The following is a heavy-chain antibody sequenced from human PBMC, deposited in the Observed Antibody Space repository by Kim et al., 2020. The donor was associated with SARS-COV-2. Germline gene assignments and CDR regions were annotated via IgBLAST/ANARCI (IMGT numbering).Heavy chain of an antibody. V-gene: IGHV3-15*01. J-gene: IGHJ4*02. CDR3: TTIWQYYFDY. Sequence: TTDYAEPVKGRITISRDDSKNTLYLKISSLKSEDTAVYYCTTIWQYYFDYWGQGTLVTVSS. CDR2: TT. D-gene: IGHD6-19*01.